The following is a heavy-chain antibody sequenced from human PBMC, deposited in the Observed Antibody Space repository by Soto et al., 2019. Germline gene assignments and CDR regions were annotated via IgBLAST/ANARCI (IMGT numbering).Heavy chain of an antibody. D-gene: IGHD2-21*01. J-gene: IGHJ5*02. CDR1: GGSISSYY. CDR2: VYSSGST. CDR3: ARRAVVAVTGSLDNWLDP. V-gene: IGHV4-59*01. Sequence: PSETLTLTCTVSGGSISSYYWSWIRQPPGKALEWIGYVYSSGSTNYNPSLKSRVTISVDTSRNQFSLKVNSVTAADTAVYYCARRAVVAVTGSLDNWLDPWGQGILVTVS.